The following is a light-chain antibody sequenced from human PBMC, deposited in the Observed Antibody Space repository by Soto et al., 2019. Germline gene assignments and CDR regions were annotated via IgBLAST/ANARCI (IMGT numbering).Light chain of an antibody. CDR2: DVN. J-gene: IGLJ2*01. CDR3: TSWTTSTTMI. V-gene: IGLV2-14*03. CDR1: SSDIGAYNF. Sequence: QSALTHPASVSGCPGQSITISCTGTSSDIGAYNFVSWYQQHPGKAPKLMLYDVNIRPSGVSNRFSGSKSGNTASLTISGLQAEDEADYYCTSWTTSTTMIFGGGTKVTVL.